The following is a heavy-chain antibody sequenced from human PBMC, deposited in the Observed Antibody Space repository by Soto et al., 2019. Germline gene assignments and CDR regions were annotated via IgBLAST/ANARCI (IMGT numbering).Heavy chain of an antibody. J-gene: IGHJ4*02. CDR2: ISANNGNT. Sequence: QGQLVQSGAEVKQPGDSVRVSCKASGYTFTNYGIGWVRQAPGQGLEWMGWISANNGNTKYAQKLQGRVTMTTDASTSTAYMELRSLRSDDAAVYYCARDGYFDHWGQGTLVTVSS. CDR3: ARDGYFDH. CDR1: GYTFTNYG. V-gene: IGHV1-18*01.